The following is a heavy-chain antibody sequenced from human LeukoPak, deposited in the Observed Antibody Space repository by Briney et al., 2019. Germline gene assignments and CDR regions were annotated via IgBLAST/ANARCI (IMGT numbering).Heavy chain of an antibody. J-gene: IGHJ5*02. CDR2: VYYSGST. CDR1: GGSISSSSYY. CDR3: ARLSSGSFNWFDP. D-gene: IGHD3-10*01. V-gene: IGHV4-61*05. Sequence: SETLSLTCIVSGGSISSSSYYWGWIRQPPGKGLEWIGYVYYSGSTNYNPSLKSRVTMSVDTSKNQFSLKLISVTAADTAVYYCARLSSGSFNWFDPWGQGALVTVSS.